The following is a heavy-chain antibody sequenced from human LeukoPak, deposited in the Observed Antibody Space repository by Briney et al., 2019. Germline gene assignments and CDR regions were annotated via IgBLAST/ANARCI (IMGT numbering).Heavy chain of an antibody. CDR1: EFTFSSYS. Sequence: GGSLRLSCAASEFTFSSYSMNWVRQAPGKGLEWVSYITNSGNSKSYADSVKGRFTISRDNTKNSLYLQMNGLRAEDTAVYYCAKIGVIGLWYFDLWGRGTLATVSS. D-gene: IGHD3-10*01. CDR2: ITNSGNSK. V-gene: IGHV3-48*01. J-gene: IGHJ2*01. CDR3: AKIGVIGLWYFDL.